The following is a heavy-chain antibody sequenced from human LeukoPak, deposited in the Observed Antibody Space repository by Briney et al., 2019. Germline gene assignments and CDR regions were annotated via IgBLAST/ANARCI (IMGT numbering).Heavy chain of an antibody. V-gene: IGHV3-9*03. CDR2: ISWNSGSI. CDR1: GFTFDDYA. Sequence: PGRSLRLSCAASGFTFDDYAMHWVRQAPGKGLEWVSGISWNSGSIGYADSVKGRFTISRDNAKNSLYLQMNSLRAEDMALYYCAKGSYGGNQEYFQHWGQGTLVTVSS. CDR3: AKGSYGGNQEYFQH. D-gene: IGHD4-23*01. J-gene: IGHJ1*01.